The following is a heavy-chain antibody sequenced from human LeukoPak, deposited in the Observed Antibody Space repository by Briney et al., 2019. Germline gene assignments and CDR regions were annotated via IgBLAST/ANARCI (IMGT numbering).Heavy chain of an antibody. D-gene: IGHD6-6*01. Sequence: PSETLSLTCTVSGGSISSSSYYWGWIRQPPGKGLEWIGSIYYSGSAYYNPSLKSRVTISVDTSKNQFSLKLSSVTAADTAVYYCARTPGPGSSQSPDYWGQGTLVTVSS. CDR3: ARTPGPGSSQSPDY. V-gene: IGHV4-39*07. CDR2: IYYSGSA. J-gene: IGHJ4*02. CDR1: GGSISSSSYY.